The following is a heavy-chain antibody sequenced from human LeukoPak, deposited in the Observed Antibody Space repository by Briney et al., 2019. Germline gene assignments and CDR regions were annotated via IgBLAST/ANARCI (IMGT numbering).Heavy chain of an antibody. CDR2: IYYSGST. J-gene: IGHJ4*02. D-gene: IGHD1-26*01. CDR3: ARVSGSYAPPFDY. Sequence: PSETLSLTCTVSGGSISSSSYYWGWIRQPPGKGLEWIGSIYYSGSTYYSPSLKSRVTISVDTSKNQFSLKLSSVTAADTAVYYCARVSGSYAPPFDYWGQGTLVTVSS. V-gene: IGHV4-39*07. CDR1: GGSISSSSYY.